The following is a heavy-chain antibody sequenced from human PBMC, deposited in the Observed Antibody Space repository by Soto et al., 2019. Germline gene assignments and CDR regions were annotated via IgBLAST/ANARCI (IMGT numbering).Heavy chain of an antibody. D-gene: IGHD5-18*01. V-gene: IGHV3-74*01. CDR1: GFTFSSYW. CDR3: ARPAMVRVGAFDI. CDR2: INSDGSST. Sequence: EVQLVESGGGLVQPGGSLRLSCAASGFTFSSYWMHWVRQAPGKGLVWVSRINSDGSSTSYADSVKGRFTISRANAKNTLYLQMNSLRAEDTAVYYCARPAMVRVGAFDIWGQGTMVTVSS. J-gene: IGHJ3*02.